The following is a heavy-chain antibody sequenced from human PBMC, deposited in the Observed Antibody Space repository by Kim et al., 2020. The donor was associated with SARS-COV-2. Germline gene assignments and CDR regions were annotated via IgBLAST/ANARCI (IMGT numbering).Heavy chain of an antibody. J-gene: IGHJ6*02. CDR2: IYYSGST. D-gene: IGHD4-17*01. V-gene: IGHV4-59*08. CDR1: GGSISSYY. CDR3: ARTYGDYGFYYGMDV. Sequence: SETLSLTCTVSGGSISSYYWSWIRQPPGKGLEWIGYIYYSGSTNYNPSLKSRVTISVDTSKNQFSLKLSSVTAADTAVYYCARTYGDYGFYYGMDVWGQGTTVTVSS.